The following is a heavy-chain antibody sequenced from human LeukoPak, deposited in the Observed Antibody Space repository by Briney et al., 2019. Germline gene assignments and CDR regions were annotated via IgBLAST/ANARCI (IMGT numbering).Heavy chain of an antibody. Sequence: GGSLRLSCAASGFTFSDYYMSWIRQAPGKGLEWVSYISSSGSTIYYADSVKGRFTISRDNAKNSLYLQMNSLRAEDTAVYYCARASRDGYNPHFDYWGQGTLVTVSS. J-gene: IGHJ4*02. CDR3: ARASRDGYNPHFDY. V-gene: IGHV3-11*01. CDR2: ISSSGSTI. CDR1: GFTFSDYY. D-gene: IGHD5-24*01.